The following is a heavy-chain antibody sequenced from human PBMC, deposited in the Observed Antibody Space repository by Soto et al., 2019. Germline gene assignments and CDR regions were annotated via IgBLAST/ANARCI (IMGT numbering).Heavy chain of an antibody. CDR1: GFIFSGSA. CDR2: IRSKANSYAT. J-gene: IGHJ4*02. Sequence: EVQLVESGGGLVQPGGSLKLSCAASGFIFSGSAIHWVRQASGKGLEWVGRIRSKANSYATAYAASVKGRFTISRDDSKNTAYLQMSSLKTEDTAVYYCTTRGDGYNADFDYWGKGTLVTVSS. V-gene: IGHV3-73*01. D-gene: IGHD5-12*01. CDR3: TTRGDGYNADFDY.